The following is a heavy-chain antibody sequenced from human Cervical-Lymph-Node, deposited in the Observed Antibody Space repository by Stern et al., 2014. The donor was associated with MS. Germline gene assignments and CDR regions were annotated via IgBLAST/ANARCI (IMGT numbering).Heavy chain of an antibody. CDR3: ATDYNY. V-gene: IGHV1-24*01. CDR1: GYTLSEFS. CDR2: FDPEDGEA. J-gene: IGHJ4*02. Sequence: QMQLVQSGAEVKKPGASVKVSCKGSGYTLSEFSMHWVRQAPGKGLEWMGNFDPEDGEAISAQRFQGRVTMTADTSTDTAYMELSSLRSEDTAVYYCATDYNYWGQGTLVTVSS. D-gene: IGHD4-11*01.